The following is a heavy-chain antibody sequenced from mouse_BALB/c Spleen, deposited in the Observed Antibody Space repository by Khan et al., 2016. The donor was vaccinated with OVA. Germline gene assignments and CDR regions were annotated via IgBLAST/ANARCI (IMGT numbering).Heavy chain of an antibody. CDR3: ARGNYYGYAMDY. Sequence: EVQLQESGPGLVKPSQSLSLTCTVTGYSITSNYAWNWIRQFPGNKLEWMGYISYSGTTSYNPSLKSRISITRDTSKNQFFLQLNSVTTEDTATYYCARGNYYGYAMDYRGQGTSVTVSS. CDR1: GYSITSNYA. CDR2: ISYSGTT. J-gene: IGHJ4*01. D-gene: IGHD1-1*01. V-gene: IGHV3-2*02.